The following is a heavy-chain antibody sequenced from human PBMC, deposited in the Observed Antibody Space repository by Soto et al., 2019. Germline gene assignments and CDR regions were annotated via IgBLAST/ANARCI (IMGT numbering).Heavy chain of an antibody. CDR3: ARDKGWLQPLAFDY. CDR1: GGTFSSYT. V-gene: IGHV1-69*08. D-gene: IGHD5-12*01. Sequence: QVQLVQSGAEVKKPGSSVKVSCKASGGTFSSYTISWVRQAPGQGLEWMGRIIPILGIANYAQKFQGRVTITADKXXSTAYMELSSLRSEDTAVYYCARDKGWLQPLAFDYWGQGTLVTVSS. J-gene: IGHJ4*02. CDR2: IIPILGIA.